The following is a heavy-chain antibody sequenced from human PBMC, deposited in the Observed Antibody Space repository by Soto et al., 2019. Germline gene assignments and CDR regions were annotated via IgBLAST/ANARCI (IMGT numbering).Heavy chain of an antibody. CDR2: ISGSGGRT. V-gene: IGHV3-23*01. J-gene: IGHJ4*02. Sequence: PGGSLRLCCAASGFTFSSYAMSWVRQAPGKGLEWVSAISGSGGRTYYAESVKGRFTISRDNSQNTLYLQMNSLRAEDTAVYYCAKDKVPDRAWDFDYWGQGTLVTVSS. CDR3: AKDKVPDRAWDFDY. D-gene: IGHD2-2*01. CDR1: GFTFSSYA.